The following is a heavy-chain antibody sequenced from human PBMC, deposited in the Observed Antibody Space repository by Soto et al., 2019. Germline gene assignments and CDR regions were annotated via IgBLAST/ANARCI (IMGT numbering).Heavy chain of an antibody. CDR1: GFTFSSYW. Sequence: QPGGSLRLSCAASGFTFSSYWMYWVRQAPGKGLVWVSGINSDGSSTNYADSVKGRFTISRDNAKNTLYLQMNSLRAEDTAVYYCARDSNSYYMDVWGKGTTVTVSS. J-gene: IGHJ6*03. CDR2: INSDGSST. V-gene: IGHV3-74*01. CDR3: ARDSNSYYMDV.